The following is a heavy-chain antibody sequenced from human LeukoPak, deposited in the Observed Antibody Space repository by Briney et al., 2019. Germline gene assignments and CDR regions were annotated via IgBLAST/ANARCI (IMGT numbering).Heavy chain of an antibody. Sequence: GGSLRLSCAASGFTFSGYAMSWVRQAPGKGLEWVSGISSSGGGTYYADSVKGRFTISRDNSKNTLYLQMNSLRAEDTAVYYCAKDFSMIVVVGAFDIWGQGTMVTVSS. CDR2: ISSSGGGT. CDR1: GFTFSGYA. CDR3: AKDFSMIVVVGAFDI. V-gene: IGHV3-23*01. D-gene: IGHD3-22*01. J-gene: IGHJ3*02.